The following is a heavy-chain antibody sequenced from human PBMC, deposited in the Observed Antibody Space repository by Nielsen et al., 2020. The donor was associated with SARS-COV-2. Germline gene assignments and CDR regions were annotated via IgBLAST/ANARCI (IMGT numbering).Heavy chain of an antibody. J-gene: IGHJ4*02. CDR2: IKQDGSEK. Sequence: GGSLRLSCAASGFTFSSYWMSWVRQAPGKGLEWVANIKQDGSEKYYVDSVKGRFTISRDNAKNSLYLQMNSLRAEDTAVYYCARDGEDKLRFLEWLMDYWGQGTLVTVSS. V-gene: IGHV3-7*01. D-gene: IGHD3-3*01. CDR1: GFTFSSYW. CDR3: ARDGEDKLRFLEWLMDY.